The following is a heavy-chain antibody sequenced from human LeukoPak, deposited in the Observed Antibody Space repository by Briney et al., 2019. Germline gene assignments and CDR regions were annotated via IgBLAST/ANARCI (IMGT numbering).Heavy chain of an antibody. CDR3: AREGVAGTGLDY. J-gene: IGHJ4*02. CDR2: IDPSGGT. Sequence: ASVKVSCKASGYTFSIYNMHWVRQAPGQGLEWMGKIDPSGGTSYAQNLQGRITMTRDTSTSTLYMELSSLRSEDTAVYSCAREGVAGTGLDYWGQGTLVTVSS. D-gene: IGHD6-13*01. V-gene: IGHV1-46*01. CDR1: GYTFSIYN.